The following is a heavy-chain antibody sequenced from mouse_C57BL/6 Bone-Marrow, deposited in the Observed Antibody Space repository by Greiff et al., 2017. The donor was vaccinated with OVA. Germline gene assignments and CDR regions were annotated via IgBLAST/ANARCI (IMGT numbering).Heavy chain of an antibody. CDR3: AREDYGSSYGYWYFDV. V-gene: IGHV5-4*01. J-gene: IGHJ1*03. CDR1: GFTFSSYA. CDR2: ISDGGSYT. Sequence: EVQRVESGGGLVKPGGSLKLSCAASGFTFSSYARSWVRQTPEKRLEWVATISDGGSYTYYPDNVKGRFTISRDNAKNNLYLQMSHLKSEDTAMYYCAREDYGSSYGYWYFDVWGTGTTVTVSS. D-gene: IGHD1-1*01.